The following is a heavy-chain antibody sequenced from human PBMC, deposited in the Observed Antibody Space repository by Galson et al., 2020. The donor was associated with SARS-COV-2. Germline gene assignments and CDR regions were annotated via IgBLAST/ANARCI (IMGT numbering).Heavy chain of an antibody. Sequence: SQTLSLTCAVSGGSFSGYYWSWIRQPPGPGLEWIGEINHSGSTNYNPSPKSRVTISVDTSKNQFSLKLSSVTAADTAAYYCARGPHIVVVPAAKTGYILDDWGHGTLVTVSS. D-gene: IGHD2-2*01. CDR3: ARGPHIVVVPAAKTGYILDD. V-gene: IGHV4-34*01. J-gene: IGHJ4*01. CDR2: INHSGST. CDR1: GGSFSGYY.